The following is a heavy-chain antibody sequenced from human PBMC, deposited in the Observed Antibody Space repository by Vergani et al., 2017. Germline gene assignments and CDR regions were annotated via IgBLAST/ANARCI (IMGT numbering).Heavy chain of an antibody. Sequence: QVQLVQSGAEVKKPGSSVKVSCKASGGTFSSYAISWVRQAPGQGLEWMGGIIPIFGTANYAQKFQGRVTITADESTSTAYMELSSLRSEDTAVYYCARDFESRKWYYYDSSGYFTLGYWGQGTLVTVSS. V-gene: IGHV1-69*12. CDR3: ARDFESRKWYYYDSSGYFTLGY. CDR1: GGTFSSYA. J-gene: IGHJ4*02. D-gene: IGHD3-22*01. CDR2: IIPIFGTA.